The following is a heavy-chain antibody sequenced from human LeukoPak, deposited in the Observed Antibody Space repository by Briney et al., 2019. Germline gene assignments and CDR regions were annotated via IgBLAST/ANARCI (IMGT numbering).Heavy chain of an antibody. CDR3: ARDSGWELKQYFFDY. D-gene: IGHD3-10*01. CDR2: VSASNGDT. J-gene: IGHJ4*02. V-gene: IGHV1-18*01. Sequence: ASVKVSCKASGYTFTSYSVSWVRQSPGQGLEWMGWVSASNGDTKYAEKVQGRVTMTTDRATRTVYMELRSPTPDDTAVYYCARDSGWELKQYFFDYWGQGTLIIVSS. CDR1: GYTFTSYS.